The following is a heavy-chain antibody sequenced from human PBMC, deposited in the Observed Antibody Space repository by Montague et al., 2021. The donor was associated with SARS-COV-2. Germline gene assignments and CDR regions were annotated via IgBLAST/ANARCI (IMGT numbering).Heavy chain of an antibody. CDR1: GGSISSSSYY. CDR3: ARRARWNIVVVVGDRHAFDI. V-gene: IGHV4-39*01. CDR2: IYYTGSP. D-gene: IGHD2-15*01. J-gene: IGHJ3*02. Sequence: SETLSLTCTVSGGSISSSSYYWGWIRQPPGKGLEWIGSIYYTGSPYYNPSLKRRVTISVDTSKNQFSLNLSSVTAADTAVYYCARRARWNIVVVVGDRHAFDIWGQGTMVTVSS.